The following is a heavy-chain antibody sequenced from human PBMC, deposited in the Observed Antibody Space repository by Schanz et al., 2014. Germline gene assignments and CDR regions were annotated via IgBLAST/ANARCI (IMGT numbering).Heavy chain of an antibody. Sequence: QVQLVQSGDEVKKPGASVKVSCKTSGYTFSDYGITWVRQAPGQGLEWVGWISPYTGNTHYFDKMEGRVTMTTDTSTSTAYMEMRSLRSDDTAVYYCARGPLGTSPWGQGTLVTVSS. J-gene: IGHJ5*02. CDR3: ARGPLGTSP. D-gene: IGHD5-12*01. CDR1: GYTFSDYG. CDR2: ISPYTGNT. V-gene: IGHV1-18*01.